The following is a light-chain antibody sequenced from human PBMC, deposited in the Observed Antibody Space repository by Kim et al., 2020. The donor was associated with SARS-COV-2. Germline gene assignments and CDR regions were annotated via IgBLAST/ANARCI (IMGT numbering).Light chain of an antibody. V-gene: IGLV4-69*01. Sequence: QLVLTQSPSASASLGASVKLTCTLSSGHSRNAIAWHQQQPERGPRYLMKLNSDGSHTKGDGIPDRFSGSSSGAECYLTISSLQSEDEADYYCQTWDTGIHVFGGGTQLTV. CDR1: SGHSRNA. J-gene: IGLJ3*02. CDR3: QTWDTGIHV. CDR2: LNSDGSH.